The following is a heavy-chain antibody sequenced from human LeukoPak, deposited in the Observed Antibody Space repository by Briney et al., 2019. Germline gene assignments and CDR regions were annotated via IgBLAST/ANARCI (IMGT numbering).Heavy chain of an antibody. CDR1: GFNFDDYA. V-gene: IGHV3-43*02. Sequence: GSLRLSCAASGFNFDDYAMDWVRQAPGRGLEWVSLISGDGGITYYADFVKGRFTISRDNSKNSLYLQINSLRTEDTALYYCAKPQHYGRGDFDYWSQGTLVTVSS. CDR2: ISGDGGIT. D-gene: IGHD3-10*01. J-gene: IGHJ4*02. CDR3: AKPQHYGRGDFDY.